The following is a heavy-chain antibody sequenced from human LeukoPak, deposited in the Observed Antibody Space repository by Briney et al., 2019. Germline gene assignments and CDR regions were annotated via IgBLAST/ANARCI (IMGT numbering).Heavy chain of an antibody. Sequence: SETLSLTCTVSGGSTNNFYWSWIRQPPGKGLEWIGYIYYSGSTNYNPSLKSRVTISVDTSKNQFSLKLSSVTAADTAVYYCARFNNYYGSGTLIGVFDYWGQGTLVTVSS. V-gene: IGHV4-59*01. CDR3: ARFNNYYGSGTLIGVFDY. CDR2: IYYSGST. J-gene: IGHJ4*02. CDR1: GGSTNNFY. D-gene: IGHD3-10*01.